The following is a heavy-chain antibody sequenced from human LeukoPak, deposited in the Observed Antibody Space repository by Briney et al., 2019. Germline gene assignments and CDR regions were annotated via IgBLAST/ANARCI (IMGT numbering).Heavy chain of an antibody. Sequence: PGGSLRLSCAASGFTFSDYFMSWIRQAPGKGLEWVSYISSSGSTIYYADSVKGRLTISRDNAKNSLYLQMNSLRAEDTAVYYCARMSFGELPLYGMDVWGQGTTVTVSS. CDR1: GFTFSDYF. D-gene: IGHD3-10*01. V-gene: IGHV3-11*04. CDR2: ISSSGSTI. J-gene: IGHJ6*02. CDR3: ARMSFGELPLYGMDV.